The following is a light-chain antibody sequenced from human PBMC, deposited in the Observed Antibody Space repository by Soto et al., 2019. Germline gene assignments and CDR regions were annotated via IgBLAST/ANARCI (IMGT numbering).Light chain of an antibody. Sequence: EMVFRLSLCILAWSPWEGGTLSCSASQSVSNDFLAWYQKKPGQAPRLLIYGASTRATDVPDRFSGSGSGADFTLTISRLEPKDFAIYYCQQYGDSPLTFGGGTKVDIK. CDR3: QQYGDSPLT. V-gene: IGKV3-20*01. J-gene: IGKJ4*01. CDR1: QSVSNDF. CDR2: GAS.